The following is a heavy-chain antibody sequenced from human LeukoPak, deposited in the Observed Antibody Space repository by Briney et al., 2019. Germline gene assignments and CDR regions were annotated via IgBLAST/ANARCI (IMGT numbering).Heavy chain of an antibody. CDR1: GGSISSYY. CDR2: IYYSGST. CDR3: ARSVVVVAASNYYYYMDV. V-gene: IGHV4-59*01. J-gene: IGHJ6*03. Sequence: SETLSLTCTVSGGSISSYYWSWIRQPPGKGLEWIGYIYYSGSTNYNPSLKSRVTISVDTSKNQFSLKLSSVTAADTAVYYCARSVVVVAASNYYYYMDVWGKGTTVTVSS. D-gene: IGHD2-15*01.